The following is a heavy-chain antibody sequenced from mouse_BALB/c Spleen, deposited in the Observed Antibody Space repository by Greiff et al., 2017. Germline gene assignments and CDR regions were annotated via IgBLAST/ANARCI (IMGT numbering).Heavy chain of an antibody. CDR3: ARRRGLGGHFDY. J-gene: IGHJ2*01. CDR1: GFSLTSYG. V-gene: IGHV2-9*02. CDR2: IWAGGST. D-gene: IGHD3-3*01. Sequence: VHLVESGPGLVAPSQSLSITCTVSGFSLTSYGVHWVRQPPGKGLEWLGVIWAGGSTNYNSALMSRLSISKDNSKSQVFLKMNSLQTDDTAMYYCARRRGLGGHFDYWGQGTTLTVSS.